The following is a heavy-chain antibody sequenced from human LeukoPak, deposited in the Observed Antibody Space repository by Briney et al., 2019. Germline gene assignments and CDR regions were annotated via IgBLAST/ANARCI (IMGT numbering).Heavy chain of an antibody. CDR2: IKEDGSVK. CDR3: ARQLGGSGSY. D-gene: IGHD3-10*01. V-gene: IGHV3-7*01. J-gene: IGHJ4*02. Sequence: GGSLRLSCAASGFTFSSFWMIWVRQAPGKGLEWVANIKEDGSVKNYVDSVKGRFTISRDNAKNSVYLQMNSLRAEDTAVYYCARQLGGSGSYWGQGTLVTVSS. CDR1: GFTFSSFW.